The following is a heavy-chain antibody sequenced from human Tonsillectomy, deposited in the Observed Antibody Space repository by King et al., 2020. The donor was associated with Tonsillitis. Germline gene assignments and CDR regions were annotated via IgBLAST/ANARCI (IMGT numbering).Heavy chain of an antibody. J-gene: IGHJ4*02. D-gene: IGHD3-3*01. CDR2: SSWNSGSI. V-gene: IGHV3-9*01. CDR1: GFTFDDYA. CDR3: AKDTSITIFGVVAD. Sequence: QLVQSGGGLVQPGRSLRLSCAASGFTFDDYAMHWVRQAPEKGLEWVSGSSWNSGSIGYADAVKGRFNISRDNAKNSLYPQMNSLTPEDTALYYCAKDTSITIFGVVADWGQGTLVTVSS.